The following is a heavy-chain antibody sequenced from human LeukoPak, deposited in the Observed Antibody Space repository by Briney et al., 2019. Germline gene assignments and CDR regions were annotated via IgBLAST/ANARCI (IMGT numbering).Heavy chain of an antibody. CDR1: GYTFTSYD. CDR2: MNPNSGNT. D-gene: IGHD1-26*01. CDR3: ATGPEVGATNMGAFDI. V-gene: IGHV1-8*03. J-gene: IGHJ3*02. Sequence: GASVKVSCKASGYTFTSYDINWVRQATGQGLEWMGWMNPNSGNTGYAQKFQGRVTITRNTSISTAYMELSSLRSEDTAVYYCATGPEVGATNMGAFDIWGQGTMVTVSS.